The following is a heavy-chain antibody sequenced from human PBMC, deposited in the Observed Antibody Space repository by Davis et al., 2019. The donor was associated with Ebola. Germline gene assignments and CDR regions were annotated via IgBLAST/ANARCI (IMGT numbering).Heavy chain of an antibody. V-gene: IGHV4-59*01. CDR2: IHYLGNT. J-gene: IGHJ4*02. D-gene: IGHD3-10*01. CDR3: ARESWMARGGDY. CDR1: GGSINNYF. Sequence: SETLSLTRTVSGGSINNYFWSWIRQPPGKGLEWIGNIHYLGNTNYNPSLKSRVTMSVDTSKNQFSLKLSSVTAADTAVYYCARESWMARGGDYWGQGTLVTVSS.